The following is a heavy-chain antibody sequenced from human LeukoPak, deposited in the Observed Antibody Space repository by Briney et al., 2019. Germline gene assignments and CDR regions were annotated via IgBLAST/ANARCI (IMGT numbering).Heavy chain of an antibody. J-gene: IGHJ4*02. CDR2: IYYTGNI. CDR1: GGSISSYY. V-gene: IGHV4-59*04. Sequence: SETLSLTCTVSGGSISSYYWSWIRQPPGKGLEWIGYIYYTGNIYYSPSLKSRVTMSVDTSKNQFSLSLSSVTAVDTAVYYCARKTDAKSYYPDWGQGTLVTVSS. CDR3: ARKTDAKSYYPD. D-gene: IGHD3-10*01.